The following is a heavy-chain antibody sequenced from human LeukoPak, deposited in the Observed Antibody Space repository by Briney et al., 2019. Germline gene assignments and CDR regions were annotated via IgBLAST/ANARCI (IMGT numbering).Heavy chain of an antibody. V-gene: IGHV4-28*01. CDR1: GYSISSSNW. D-gene: IGHD3-10*01. J-gene: IGHJ3*02. CDR3: AKSNGYGLVDI. CDR2: IFYSGST. Sequence: SDTLSLTCAVSGYSISSSNWWGWIRQPPGKGLEWIGNIFYSGSTYYSPSLKSRVTISLDTSRNQFSLKLTSVTAADTAVYYCAKSNGYGLVDIWGQGTMVTVSS.